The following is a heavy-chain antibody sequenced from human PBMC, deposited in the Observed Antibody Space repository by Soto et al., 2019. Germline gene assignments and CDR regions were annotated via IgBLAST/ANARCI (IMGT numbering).Heavy chain of an antibody. J-gene: IGHJ3*02. CDR3: AKAPRIAFPHGAAFDI. V-gene: IGHV3-23*01. Sequence: GGSLRLSCAASGFTFSSYAMSWVRQAPGKGLEWVSAISGSCGRTYYADSVKGRFTISRDNSKNTLYLQMNSLRAEDTAVYYCAKAPRIAFPHGAAFDIWGQGTMVTVSS. CDR2: ISGSCGRT. D-gene: IGHD6-13*01. CDR1: GFTFSSYA.